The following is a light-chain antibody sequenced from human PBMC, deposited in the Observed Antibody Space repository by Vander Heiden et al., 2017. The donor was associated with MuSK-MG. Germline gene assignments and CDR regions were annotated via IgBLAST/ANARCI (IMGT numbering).Light chain of an antibody. CDR3: QQLHSYQII. V-gene: IGKV1-9*01. J-gene: IGKJ5*01. CDR2: GAS. CDR1: QGISSL. Sequence: DVHLTQSPSLLSAFVGDTVTITCRASQGISSLLAWYQVKPGKAPKLLIYGASTLQSGVPSRFSGSGSGTGFTLTISSLHPEDFATYFCQQLHSYQIIFGQGTRLEIK.